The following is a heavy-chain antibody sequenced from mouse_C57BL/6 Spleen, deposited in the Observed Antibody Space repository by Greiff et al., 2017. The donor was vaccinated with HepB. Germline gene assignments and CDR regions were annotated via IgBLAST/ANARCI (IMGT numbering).Heavy chain of an antibody. CDR3: AMRDSSGYVQFAY. V-gene: IGHV1-74*01. CDR1: GYTFTSYW. J-gene: IGHJ3*01. D-gene: IGHD3-2*02. CDR2: IHPSDSDT. Sequence: VQLQQPGAELVKPGASVKVSCKASGYTFTSYWMHWVKQRPGQGLEWIGRIHPSDSDTNYNQKFKGKATLTVDKSSSTAYMQLSSLTSEDSAVYYCAMRDSSGYVQFAYWGQGTLVTVSA.